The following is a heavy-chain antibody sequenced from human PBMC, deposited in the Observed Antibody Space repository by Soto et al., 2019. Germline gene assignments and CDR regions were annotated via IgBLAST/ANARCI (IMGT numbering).Heavy chain of an antibody. CDR2: INTSGST. V-gene: IGHV4-34*10. CDR1: GGSFSGYY. J-gene: IGHJ6*02. CDR3: ARVNGWDYYYYGMDV. Sequence: SETLSLTGAVFGGSFSGYYWSWIRQPPGKGLEWIGGINTSGSTNYNPSLKSRVTMSVDTSKNQFSLKLSSVTAADTAVYYCARVNGWDYYYYGMDVWGQGTTVTVSS. D-gene: IGHD6-19*01.